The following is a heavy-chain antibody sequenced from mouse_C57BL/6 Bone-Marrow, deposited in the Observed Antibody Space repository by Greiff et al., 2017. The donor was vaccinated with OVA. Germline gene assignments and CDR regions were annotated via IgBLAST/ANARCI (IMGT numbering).Heavy chain of an antibody. CDR3: ARAAIYYYGSSRYFDV. J-gene: IGHJ1*03. V-gene: IGHV1-4*01. CDR1: GYTFTSYT. D-gene: IGHD1-1*01. Sequence: VQLQQSGAELARPGASVKMSCKASGYTFTSYTMHWVKQRPGQGLEWIGYINPSSGYTKYNQKFKDKATLTADKSSSTAYMQLSSLTSEDSAVYYCARAAIYYYGSSRYFDVWGTGTTVTVSS. CDR2: INPSSGYT.